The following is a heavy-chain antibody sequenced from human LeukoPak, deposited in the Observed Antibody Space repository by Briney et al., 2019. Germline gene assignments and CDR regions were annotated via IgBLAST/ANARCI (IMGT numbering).Heavy chain of an antibody. CDR2: IWPGDSDT. CDR1: GYSFTTYW. J-gene: IGHJ5*02. CDR3: ARHNGNNFDNWFDP. V-gene: IGHV5-51*01. D-gene: IGHD5-24*01. Sequence: GESLKISCKTSGYSFTTYWIGWVRQMPGKGLEWMGIIWPGDSDTRYSPSFQGQVTISADKSINTAYLQWSSLKASDTAMYYCARHNGNNFDNWFDPWGQGTLVTVSS.